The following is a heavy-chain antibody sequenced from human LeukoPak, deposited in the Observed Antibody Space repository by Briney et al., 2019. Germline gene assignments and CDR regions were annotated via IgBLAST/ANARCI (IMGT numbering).Heavy chain of an antibody. CDR2: IRYDGSNK. Sequence: AGGSLRLSCAASGFTFSNFGMHWVRHAPGKGLEWVALIRYDGSNKYYADSVKGRFTISRDNSKNTLSLQMISLRAEDTAVYYCAKTTIVGVTVDAFDIWGQGTMVTVSS. D-gene: IGHD1-26*01. CDR3: AKTTIVGVTVDAFDI. CDR1: GFTFSNFG. J-gene: IGHJ3*02. V-gene: IGHV3-30*02.